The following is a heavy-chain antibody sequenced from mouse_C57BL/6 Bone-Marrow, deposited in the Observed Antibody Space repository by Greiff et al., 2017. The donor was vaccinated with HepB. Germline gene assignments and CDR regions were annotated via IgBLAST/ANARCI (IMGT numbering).Heavy chain of an antibody. CDR2: INPSSGFT. V-gene: IGHV1-7*01. CDR1: GYTFTSYW. J-gene: IGHJ1*03. CDR3: ARGYYGSSWYFDV. Sequence: QVQLQQSGAELAKPGASVKLSCKASGYTFTSYWMHWVKQRPGQGLEWIGYINPSSGFTKYNQKFKDKATLTADKSSSTAYMQLSSLTYEDSAVYYCARGYYGSSWYFDVWGTGTTVTVSS. D-gene: IGHD1-1*01.